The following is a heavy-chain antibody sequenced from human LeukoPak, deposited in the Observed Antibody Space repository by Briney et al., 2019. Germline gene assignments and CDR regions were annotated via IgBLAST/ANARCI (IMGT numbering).Heavy chain of an antibody. CDR2: LSHTGGTT. Sequence: GGSLRLSCAASGFTFSSYAMSWVRQAPGKGLEWVSSLSHTGGTTYFADSVQGRFTISRDNSKDTLYLQMDSLRAEDTAVYYCAKDLAGRADGCDYWGQGTLVNVSS. D-gene: IGHD6-19*01. V-gene: IGHV3-23*01. J-gene: IGHJ4*02. CDR1: GFTFSSYA. CDR3: AKDLAGRADGCDY.